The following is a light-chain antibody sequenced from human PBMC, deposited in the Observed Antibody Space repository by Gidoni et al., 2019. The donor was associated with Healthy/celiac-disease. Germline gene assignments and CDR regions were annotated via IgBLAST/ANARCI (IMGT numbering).Light chain of an antibody. CDR1: QSISSW. Sequence: DIQMTKSPSTLSASVGDRVTITCRASQSISSWLAWYQQKPGKAPKRLIYKASSLESGVPSRFSGRGSWTEFTLTISSLHPDDFATYYCQQYNSYSITFGPGTRLEIQ. V-gene: IGKV1-5*03. J-gene: IGKJ5*01. CDR2: KAS. CDR3: QQYNSYSIT.